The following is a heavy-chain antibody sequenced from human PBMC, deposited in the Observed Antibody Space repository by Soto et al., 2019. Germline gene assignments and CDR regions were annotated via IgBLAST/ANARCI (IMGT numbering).Heavy chain of an antibody. CDR1: GGSVSSGSYY. Sequence: QLQLQESGPGLVKPSETLSLTCTVSGGSVSSGSYYWGWIRQPPGKGLEWIGSIYYSGNTYYNPSLTSRVTISIDTSKNQFSLKLSSVTAADTAMYYCARHVGGYYYYMDVWGKGTTVTVSS. CDR3: ARHVGGYYYYMDV. CDR2: IYYSGNT. D-gene: IGHD2-15*01. V-gene: IGHV4-39*01. J-gene: IGHJ6*03.